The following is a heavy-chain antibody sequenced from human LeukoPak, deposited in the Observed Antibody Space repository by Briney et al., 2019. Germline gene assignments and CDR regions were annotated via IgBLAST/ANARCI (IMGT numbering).Heavy chain of an antibody. V-gene: IGHV3-48*03. Sequence: PGGSLRLSCSASGLTFSSHTMNWVRQAPGKGLEWVARISSSGAAMYADSVDGRFTISRDNAKNSLYLQMTSLRAEDTAHYYCAMSFDFWGQGTLVTVSS. CDR3: AMSFDF. CDR1: GLTFSSHT. J-gene: IGHJ4*02. CDR2: ISSSGAAM.